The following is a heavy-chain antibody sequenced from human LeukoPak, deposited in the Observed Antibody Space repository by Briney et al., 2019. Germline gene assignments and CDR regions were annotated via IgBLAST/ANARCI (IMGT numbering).Heavy chain of an antibody. V-gene: IGHV4-59*12. Sequence: SETLSLTCSVSGSSMNLYSWNWIRQSPGKGLEWIAYMYYSGTTNYNPSLENRAAISLDLSRHQFSLRLNSVTAADTAVYSCARGFDILPVWGKGTTVIVSP. D-gene: IGHD3-9*01. CDR1: GSSMNLYS. J-gene: IGHJ6*04. CDR3: ARGFDILPV. CDR2: MYYSGTT.